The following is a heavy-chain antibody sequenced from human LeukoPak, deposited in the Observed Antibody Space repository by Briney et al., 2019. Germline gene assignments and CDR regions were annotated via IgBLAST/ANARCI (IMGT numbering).Heavy chain of an antibody. CDR3: AKADIVSWFDP. CDR2: ISYDGSNK. Sequence: GGSLRLSCAASGFTFSSYGMRWVRQAPGKGLEWVAVISYDGSNKYYADSVKGRVTISRDNSKNTLYLQMHSLRAEDTAVYYCAKADIVSWFDPWGQGTLVTVS. D-gene: IGHD2-15*01. CDR1: GFTFSSYG. V-gene: IGHV3-30*18. J-gene: IGHJ5*02.